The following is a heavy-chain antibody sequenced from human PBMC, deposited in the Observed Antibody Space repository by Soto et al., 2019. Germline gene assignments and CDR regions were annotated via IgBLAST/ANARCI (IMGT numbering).Heavy chain of an antibody. Sequence: SSGSLRLSCAASGVTVSSYAMGGVLQSPGKGLEWVSSISVSGGSTYYADSVKGRFTISRDNSKNTLYLQMNSLIAEDTAVYYCAKDRGDFGKTTNWFDHWGQGPLVTVSS. CDR2: ISVSGGST. D-gene: IGHD1-7*01. J-gene: IGHJ5*02. V-gene: IGHV3-23*01. CDR1: GVTVSSYA. CDR3: AKDRGDFGKTTNWFDH.